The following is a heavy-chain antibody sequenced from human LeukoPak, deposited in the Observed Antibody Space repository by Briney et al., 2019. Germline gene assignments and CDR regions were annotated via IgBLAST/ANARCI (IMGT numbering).Heavy chain of an antibody. J-gene: IGHJ5*02. Sequence: PSETLSLTCAVYGGSFSGYYWSWIRQPPGKGLEWIGYIYYSGSTNYNPSLKSRVTISLDTSKNQFSLKLSSVTAADTAVYYCARGHGSQDLYCSSNSCAPFDPWGQGTLVSVSS. V-gene: IGHV4-59*01. CDR3: ARGHGSQDLYCSSNSCAPFDP. CDR2: IYYSGST. CDR1: GGSFSGYY. D-gene: IGHD2-2*01.